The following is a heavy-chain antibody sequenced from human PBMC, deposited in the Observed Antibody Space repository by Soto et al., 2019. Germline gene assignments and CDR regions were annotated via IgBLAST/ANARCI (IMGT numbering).Heavy chain of an antibody. CDR3: ARDFLQYSGYEVHYYMDV. J-gene: IGHJ6*03. CDR1: GGSIISGGYS. Sequence: PSETLSLTCAVSGGSIISGGYSWILIRQPPGKGLEWIGYIYYSGSTNYNPSLKSRVTISVDTSKNQFSLKLSSVTAADTAVYYCARDFLQYSGYEVHYYMDVWGKGTTVTVSS. CDR2: IYYSGST. V-gene: IGHV4-61*08. D-gene: IGHD5-12*01.